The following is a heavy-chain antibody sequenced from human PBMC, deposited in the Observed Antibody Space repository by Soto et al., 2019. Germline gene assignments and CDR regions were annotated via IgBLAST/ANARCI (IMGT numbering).Heavy chain of an antibody. J-gene: IGHJ4*02. CDR3: AKGSIAAAGTPMNFDY. CDR2: ISGSGGST. D-gene: IGHD6-13*01. V-gene: IGHV3-23*01. Sequence: PGGSLRLSCAASGFTFSSYAMSWVRQAPGKGLEWVSAISGSGGSTYYADSVKGRFTISRDNSKNTLYLQMNSLRAEDTAVYYCAKGSIAAAGTPMNFDYWGQGTLVTVSS. CDR1: GFTFSSYA.